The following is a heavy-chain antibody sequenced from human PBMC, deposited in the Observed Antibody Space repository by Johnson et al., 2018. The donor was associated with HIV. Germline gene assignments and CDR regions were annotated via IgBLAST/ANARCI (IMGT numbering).Heavy chain of an antibody. D-gene: IGHD6-19*01. CDR3: ARKQWLAKISSDACDI. CDR1: GFTFSSYT. J-gene: IGHJ3*02. Sequence: VLLVESGGGVVQPGRSLRLSCAASGFTFSSYTIHWVRQAPGKGLVWVARIYSDGSDTKYADSMKGRFTISRDNAKNTLYLPMNSLRAEDTAVNYCARKQWLAKISSDACDIWGQGTMVTVSS. V-gene: IGHV3-74*02. CDR2: IYSDGSDT.